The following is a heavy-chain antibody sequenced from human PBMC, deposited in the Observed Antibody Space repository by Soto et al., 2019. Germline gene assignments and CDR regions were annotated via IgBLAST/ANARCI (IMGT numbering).Heavy chain of an antibody. CDR1: GGSISSYY. CDR3: ARGRGNYFQWLPTYAYYYYYMDV. D-gene: IGHD5-12*01. CDR2: IYYSGST. V-gene: IGHV4-59*01. J-gene: IGHJ6*03. Sequence: PSETLSLTCTVSGGSISSYYWSWIRQPPGKGLEWIGYIYYSGSTNYNPSLKSRVTISVDTSKNQFSLKLSSVAAADTAVYYCARGRGNYFQWLPTYAYYYYYMDVWGKGTTVTVSS.